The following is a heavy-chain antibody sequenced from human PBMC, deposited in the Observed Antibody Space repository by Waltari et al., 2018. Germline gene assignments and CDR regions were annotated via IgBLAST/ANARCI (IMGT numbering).Heavy chain of an antibody. V-gene: IGHV1-69*05. CDR3: ARGGYSGSRYWYFDL. CDR1: GGTFSSYA. J-gene: IGHJ2*01. CDR2: IIPSFGTA. D-gene: IGHD1-26*01. Sequence: QVQLVQSGAEVKKPGSSVKVSCTASGGTFSSYAISWVRQAPGQGLEWMGGIIPSFGTANYAQKFQGRVTITTDESTSTAYWELSSLRSEDTAVYYCARGGYSGSRYWYFDLWGRGTLVTVSS.